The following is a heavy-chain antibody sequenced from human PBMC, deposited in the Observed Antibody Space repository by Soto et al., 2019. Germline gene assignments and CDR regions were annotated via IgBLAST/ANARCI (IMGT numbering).Heavy chain of an antibody. J-gene: IGHJ5*02. CDR1: GFIFSTNG. Sequence: GGSLRLSCAASGFIFSTNGMSWVRQAPGKGLEWVSSITSTGSTYYADSVKGRFTISRDNSKNTLYLQMNSLRAEDTAVYYCAKSYGSGSYYLGSWFDPWGQGTLVTVSS. CDR3: AKSYGSGSYYLGSWFDP. CDR2: ITSTGST. V-gene: IGHV3-23*01. D-gene: IGHD3-10*01.